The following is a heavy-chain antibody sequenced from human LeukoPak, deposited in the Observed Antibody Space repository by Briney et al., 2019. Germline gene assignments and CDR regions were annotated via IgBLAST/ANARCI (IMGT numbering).Heavy chain of an antibody. CDR3: ARRQGSYYFDY. CDR2: IYTSGST. D-gene: IGHD6-13*01. CDR1: GGSISSYY. Sequence: SETLSLTCTVSGGSISSYYWSWIRQPPGKGLEWIGYIYTSGSTNYNPSLKSRVTISVDTSKNQFSLKLSSVTAADTAVYYCARRQGSYYFDYWGQGTLVTVSS. V-gene: IGHV4-4*09. J-gene: IGHJ4*02.